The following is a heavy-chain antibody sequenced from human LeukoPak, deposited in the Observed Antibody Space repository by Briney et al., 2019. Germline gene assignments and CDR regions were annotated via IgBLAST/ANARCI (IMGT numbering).Heavy chain of an antibody. D-gene: IGHD4-17*01. CDR3: ANLLEMTTVTENAFDI. J-gene: IGHJ3*02. V-gene: IGHV4-34*01. CDR1: GGSFSGYY. Sequence: SETLSLTCAVYGGSFSGYYWSWIRQPPGKGLEWIGEINHSGSTNYNPSLKSRVTISVDTSKNQFSLKLSSVTAADTAVYYCANLLEMTTVTENAFDIWGQGTMVTVSS. CDR2: INHSGST.